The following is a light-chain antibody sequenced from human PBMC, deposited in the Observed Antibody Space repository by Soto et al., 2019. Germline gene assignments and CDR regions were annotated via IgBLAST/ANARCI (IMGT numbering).Light chain of an antibody. V-gene: IGKV1-5*03. J-gene: IGKJ2*01. CDR1: QSISSW. CDR2: KAS. CDR3: QQYNSYSSWYT. Sequence: DIQMTQSPSTLSASVGDRVTITCRASQSISSWLAWYQQKPGKAPKLLIYKASSLESGVPSRFSGSGSGTEFTLTISSLQPDDFATYYCQQYNSYSSWYTFGQGTKLEIK.